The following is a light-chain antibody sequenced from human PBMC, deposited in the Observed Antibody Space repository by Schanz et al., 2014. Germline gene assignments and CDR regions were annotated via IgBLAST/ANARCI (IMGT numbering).Light chain of an antibody. V-gene: IGKV1-39*01. Sequence: DIQMTQSPSSLSASVGDRVTITCRASQTISIYLNWYQRKAGKAPKLLIYAASSLQSGVPSRFSGSGSGTDFTLTISSLQPEDFATYYCQQTYSTVWTFGQGTKVEIK. CDR3: QQTYSTVWT. CDR2: AAS. CDR1: QTISIY. J-gene: IGKJ1*01.